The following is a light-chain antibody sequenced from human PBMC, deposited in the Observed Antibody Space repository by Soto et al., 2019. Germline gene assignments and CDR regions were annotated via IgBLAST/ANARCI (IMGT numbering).Light chain of an antibody. CDR1: QSVSSSY. V-gene: IGKV3-20*01. J-gene: IGKJ2*01. Sequence: EIVLTQSPGTLSLSPGERATLSCRASQSVSSSYLAWYQQKPGQAPRLLIYGASSRATGIPDRFSGSGSGTDFTLTISRLEPEDFAVYYCQQYDNSPGYTFGQGTKVDI. CDR3: QQYDNSPGYT. CDR2: GAS.